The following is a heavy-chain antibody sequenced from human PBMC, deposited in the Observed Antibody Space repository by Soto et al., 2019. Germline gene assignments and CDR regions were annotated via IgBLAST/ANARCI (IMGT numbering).Heavy chain of an antibody. Sequence: QVQLMESGGGVVQPGRSLRLSCGASGFKFSTYGMHWVRQAPGKGLEGVAVISYDGNNKDYADSVKGRLTISRDNSKNTSYLQMNSLRAEDTAVYYCAKGLVGYVFGVQDYYFGMDVWGQGTTVAVSS. CDR3: AKGLVGYVFGVQDYYFGMDV. CDR2: ISYDGNNK. V-gene: IGHV3-30*18. CDR1: GFKFSTYG. D-gene: IGHD1-26*01. J-gene: IGHJ6*02.